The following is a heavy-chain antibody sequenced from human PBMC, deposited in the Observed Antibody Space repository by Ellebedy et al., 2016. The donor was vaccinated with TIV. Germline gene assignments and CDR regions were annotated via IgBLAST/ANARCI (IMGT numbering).Heavy chain of an antibody. J-gene: IGHJ4*02. CDR3: TRDSGVAIMRYFDY. D-gene: IGHD5-24*01. CDR2: LSASGGST. CDR1: GFTFSSYA. V-gene: IGHV3-23*01. Sequence: PGGSLRLSCVGSGFTFSSYAMSWVRQALGKGLDWVSSLSASGGSTYYADSVKGRFTISRDNSKNTLWLQMNSLRAEDTAVYYCTRDSGVAIMRYFDYWGQGTLVTVSS.